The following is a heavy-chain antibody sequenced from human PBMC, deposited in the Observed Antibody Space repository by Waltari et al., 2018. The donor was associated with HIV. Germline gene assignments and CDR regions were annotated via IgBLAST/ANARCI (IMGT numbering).Heavy chain of an antibody. CDR3: VRGAPFDF. V-gene: IGHV3-74*01. J-gene: IGHJ4*02. CDR1: GFTFSGNW. CDR2: INSDGSHT. Sequence: EEGLVESGGGLVQPGGSLRVSCAAFGFTFSGNWMHWVRQVSGKGLVCVSRINSDGSHTSTADSVKGRFTISRDNAKNTLYLQMNSLRAADTAVYYCVRGAPFDFWGQGALVAVSS.